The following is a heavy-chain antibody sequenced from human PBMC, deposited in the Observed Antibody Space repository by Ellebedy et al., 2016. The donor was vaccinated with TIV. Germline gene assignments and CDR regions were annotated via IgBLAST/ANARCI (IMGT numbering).Heavy chain of an antibody. Sequence: PGGSLRLSCAASGFTFSSYNMNWVRQAPGKGLEWVSSISSNSGNKYCADSVEGRSTISRDNARNSLYLQMNSLRAEDTAVYYCARDLHFAFDYWGRGTLVTVSS. CDR1: GFTFSSYN. J-gene: IGHJ4*02. CDR2: ISSNSGNK. V-gene: IGHV3-21*01. CDR3: ARDLHFAFDY.